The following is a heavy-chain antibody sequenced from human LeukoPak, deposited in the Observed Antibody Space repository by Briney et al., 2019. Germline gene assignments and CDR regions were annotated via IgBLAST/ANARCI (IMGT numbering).Heavy chain of an antibody. J-gene: IGHJ4*02. CDR3: ARDPLSSSSFDL. V-gene: IGHV3-30*02. D-gene: IGHD6-13*01. CDR1: GFTFSRSG. CDR2: IRYDGSIK. Sequence: GGSLRLSCVPSGFTFSRSGMHWVRQAPGKGLEWVAFIRYDGSIKYYADSVKGRFTISRDNAKNSLYLQMNSLRAEDTAVYYCARDPLSSSSFDLWGQGTLVTVSS.